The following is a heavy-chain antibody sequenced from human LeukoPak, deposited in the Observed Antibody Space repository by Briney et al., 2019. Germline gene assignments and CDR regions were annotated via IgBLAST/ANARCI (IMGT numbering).Heavy chain of an antibody. CDR3: AREGSGWYLIDY. CDR2: IYYSGSS. CDR1: GGSISGYH. D-gene: IGHD6-19*01. J-gene: IGHJ4*02. Sequence: PSETLSLTCNVSGGSISGYHWSWIRQPPGKGLEWLGYIYYSGSSNYNPSLKSRVTISADTSKNQFSLKLSSVTAADTAVYYCAREGSGWYLIDYWGQGTLVTVSS. V-gene: IGHV4-59*12.